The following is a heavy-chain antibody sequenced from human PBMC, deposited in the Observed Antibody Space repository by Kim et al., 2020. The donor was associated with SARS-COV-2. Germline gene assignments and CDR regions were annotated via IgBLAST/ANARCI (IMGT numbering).Heavy chain of an antibody. D-gene: IGHD6-13*01. CDR2: MYPNSGNT. J-gene: IGHJ6*02. V-gene: IGHV1-8*01. CDR1: GYTFTSYD. CDR3: ARELRAAAGRNYYYYYGMDV. Sequence: ASVKVSCKASGYTFTSYDINWVRQATGQRLEWMGWMYPNSGNTGYAQKFQGRVTMTRNTSISTAYMELSSQRTDDRAVYYCARELRAAAGRNYYYYYGMDVWGQGTTVTVSS.